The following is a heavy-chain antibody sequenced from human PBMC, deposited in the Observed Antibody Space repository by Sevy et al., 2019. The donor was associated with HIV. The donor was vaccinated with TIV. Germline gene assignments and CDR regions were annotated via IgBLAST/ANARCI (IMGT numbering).Heavy chain of an antibody. CDR3: AFQEYTSKPVVCDY. D-gene: IGHD2-15*01. Sequence: GGSLRLSCAASGFTFSSYNMNWVRQAPGKGLEWVSSISGSSNYIYYAESVKGRFIISRDNAKNTVYLQMNSLRAEDTALYYCAFQEYTSKPVVCDYWGRGTLVTVSS. V-gene: IGHV3-21*01. CDR1: GFTFSSYN. CDR2: ISGSSNYI. J-gene: IGHJ4*02.